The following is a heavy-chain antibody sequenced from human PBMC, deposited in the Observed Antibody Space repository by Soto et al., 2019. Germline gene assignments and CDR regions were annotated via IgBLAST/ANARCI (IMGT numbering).Heavy chain of an antibody. V-gene: IGHV3-30-3*01. Sequence: GGSLRLSCAASGFTFSSYAMHWVRQAPGKGLEWVAVISYDGSNKYYADSVKGRFTISRDNSKNTLYLQMNSLRAEDTAVYYCARSSGSYDRWSMDVWGQGTTVTVSS. D-gene: IGHD1-26*01. CDR1: GFTFSSYA. J-gene: IGHJ6*02. CDR2: ISYDGSNK. CDR3: ARSSGSYDRWSMDV.